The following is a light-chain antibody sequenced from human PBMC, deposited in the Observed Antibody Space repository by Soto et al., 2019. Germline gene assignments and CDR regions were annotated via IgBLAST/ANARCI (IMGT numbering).Light chain of an antibody. J-gene: IGLJ1*01. Sequence: QSFLTQPASVSGSAGQSITIACTGTSSDVGSYNLVSWYQQHPGKAPKLMIYEGSKRPSGVSNRFSGSKSGNTASLTISGLQAEDEADYYCCSYAGSSPYVFGTGTKVTVL. V-gene: IGLV2-23*01. CDR1: SSDVGSYNL. CDR2: EGS. CDR3: CSYAGSSPYV.